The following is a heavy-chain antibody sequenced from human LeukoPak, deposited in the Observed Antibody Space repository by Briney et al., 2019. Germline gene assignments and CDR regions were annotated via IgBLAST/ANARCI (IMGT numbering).Heavy chain of an antibody. D-gene: IGHD6-13*01. CDR2: ISAYNGNT. CDR3: ARGWSGAFDI. J-gene: IGHJ3*02. Sequence: ASVKVSCKASGGTFSSYAISWVRQAPGQGLEWMGWISAYNGNTNYAQKLQGRVTMTTDTSTSTAYMELRSLRSEDTAVYYCARGWSGAFDIWGQGTMVTVSS. V-gene: IGHV1-18*01. CDR1: GGTFSSYA.